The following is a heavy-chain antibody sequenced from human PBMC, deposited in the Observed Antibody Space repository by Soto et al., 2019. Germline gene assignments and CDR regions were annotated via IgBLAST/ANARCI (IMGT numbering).Heavy chain of an antibody. CDR3: ARTYYVFWSGLGPYYYYYMDV. Sequence: ASVKVSCKASGYTFTSYDINWVRQATGQGLEWMGWMNPNSGNTGYAQKFQGRVTMTRNTSISTAYMELSSLRSEDTAVYYCARTYYVFWSGLGPYYYYYMDVWGKGTTVT. V-gene: IGHV1-8*01. D-gene: IGHD3-3*01. CDR2: MNPNSGNT. CDR1: GYTFTSYD. J-gene: IGHJ6*03.